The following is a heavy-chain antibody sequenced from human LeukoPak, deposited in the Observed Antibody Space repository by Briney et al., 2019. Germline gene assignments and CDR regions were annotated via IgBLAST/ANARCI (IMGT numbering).Heavy chain of an antibody. D-gene: IGHD4-17*01. CDR1: GYSMSSGYY. CDR2: IYHSGTT. Sequence: SETLSLTCNVSGYSMSSGYYWGWIRQPPGKGLEWIGSIYHSGTTYYNPSLKSRVTISVDTSKNQFSLKLSSVTAADTAVYYCARDKAPDYGDQPFDYWGQGTLVTVSS. J-gene: IGHJ4*02. CDR3: ARDKAPDYGDQPFDY. V-gene: IGHV4-38-2*02.